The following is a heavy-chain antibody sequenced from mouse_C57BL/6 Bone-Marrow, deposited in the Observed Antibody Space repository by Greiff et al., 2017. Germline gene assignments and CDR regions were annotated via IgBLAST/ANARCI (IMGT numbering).Heavy chain of an antibody. CDR1: GYSITSGYY. Sequence: EVQLQQSGPGLVKPSQSLSLTCSVTGYSITSGYYWNWIRQFPGNKLEWMGYISYDGSNNYNPSLKNRISITRDTSKNQFFLKLNSVTTEDTATHYCARGKTPSYWGQGTPVT. CDR3: ARGKTPSY. D-gene: IGHD6-1*01. CDR2: ISYDGSN. V-gene: IGHV3-6*01. J-gene: IGHJ4*01.